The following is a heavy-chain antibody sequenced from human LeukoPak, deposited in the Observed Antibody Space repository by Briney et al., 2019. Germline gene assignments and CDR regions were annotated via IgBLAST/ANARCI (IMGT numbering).Heavy chain of an antibody. CDR3: ANNRLLEWLVFDY. D-gene: IGHD3-3*01. CDR1: GFTFSSYA. CDR2: ISYDGSNK. J-gene: IGHJ4*02. V-gene: IGHV3-30-3*01. Sequence: PGGSLRLSCAASGFTFSSYAMHWVRQAPGKGLEWVAVISYDGSNKYYADSVKGRFTISRDNSKNTLYLQMNSLRAEDTAVHYCANNRLLEWLVFDYWGQGTLVTVSS.